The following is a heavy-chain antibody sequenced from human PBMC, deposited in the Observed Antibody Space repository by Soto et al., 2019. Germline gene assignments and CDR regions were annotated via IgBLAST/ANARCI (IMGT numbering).Heavy chain of an antibody. CDR2: ISAYNGNT. Sequence: ASVKVSCKASGYTFTSYGISWVRQAPVQVLEWMGWISAYNGNTNYAQKLQGRVTMTTDTSTSTAYMELRSLRSDDTAVYYCARSDYDFWSGYYKDAFDIWGQGTMVTVSS. J-gene: IGHJ3*02. CDR3: ARSDYDFWSGYYKDAFDI. D-gene: IGHD3-3*01. V-gene: IGHV1-18*04. CDR1: GYTFTSYG.